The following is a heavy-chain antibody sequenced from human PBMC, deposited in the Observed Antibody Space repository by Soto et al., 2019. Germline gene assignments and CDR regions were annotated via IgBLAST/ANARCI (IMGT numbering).Heavy chain of an antibody. V-gene: IGHV1-8*01. D-gene: IGHD3-3*01. CDR2: MNPNSGNT. J-gene: IGHJ5*02. CDR3: ARARQATLTIFVVVIRSGWFDP. Sequence: QVQLVQSGAEVKKPGASVKVSCKASGYTFTSYDINWVRQATGQGLEWMGWMNPNSGNTGYAQKFQGRVTMTRNTSISTAYMELSSLRSEDTAVYYCARARQATLTIFVVVIRSGWFDPWGQGTLVTVSS. CDR1: GYTFTSYD.